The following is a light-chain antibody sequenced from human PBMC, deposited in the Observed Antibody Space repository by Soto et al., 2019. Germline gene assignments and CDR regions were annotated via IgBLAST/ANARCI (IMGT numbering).Light chain of an antibody. V-gene: IGKV3-15*01. CDR2: GAS. CDR1: ESLSSN. J-gene: IGKJ5*01. CDR3: QQYNTWSSIT. Sequence: EIVMTQSPATLSVSPGERVTLSCRASESLSSNLAWYQQKPGQAPSLLMYGASTRATGIPARFSGSGSGTEFTLTISILQSEDFAVYYCQQYNTWSSITFGQGTRLEIK.